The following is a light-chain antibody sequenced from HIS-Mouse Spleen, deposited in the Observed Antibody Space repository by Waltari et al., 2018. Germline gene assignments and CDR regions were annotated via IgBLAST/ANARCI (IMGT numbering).Light chain of an antibody. CDR3: QSADSSGTYVV. J-gene: IGLJ2*01. Sequence: SYSLTQPPPVSVSPGQTARLTCSGDASTTKHDDSYQQKPGQAPVLVLYKDSERPSGIPERFSGSSSGTTVTLAISGVQEEDEADYYCQSADSSGTYVVFGGGTKLTVL. V-gene: IGLV3-25*03. CDR2: KDS. CDR1: ASTTKH.